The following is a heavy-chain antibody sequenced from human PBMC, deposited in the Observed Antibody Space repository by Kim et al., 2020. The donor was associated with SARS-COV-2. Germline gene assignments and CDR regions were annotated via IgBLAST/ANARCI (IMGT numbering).Heavy chain of an antibody. D-gene: IGHD5-18*01. J-gene: IGHJ4*02. CDR2: ISGSGDST. V-gene: IGHV3-23*01. Sequence: GGSLRLSCAASGFTFSSYAMSWVRQAPGKGLEWVSAISGSGDSTYYADSVKGRFTISRDNFKKTLFLQMNSLRAEDTAVYYCARGDPLGYIYGPPLDLDYWGQGTLVTVSS. CDR3: ARGDPLGYIYGPPLDLDY. CDR1: GFTFSSYA.